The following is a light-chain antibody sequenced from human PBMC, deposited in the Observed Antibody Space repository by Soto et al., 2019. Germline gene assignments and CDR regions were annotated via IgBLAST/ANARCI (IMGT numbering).Light chain of an antibody. J-gene: IGKJ1*01. Sequence: EIVLTQSPGTLSLSPGERATLSCRASQSVSSTYLAWYQQKPGQAPRVLIYGASSRATGIPDRFSGSGSGTDFALTISRLEPEDFATYYCQQSYSTPQTFGQGTKVEIK. CDR2: GAS. CDR1: QSVSSTY. CDR3: QQSYSTPQT. V-gene: IGKV3-20*01.